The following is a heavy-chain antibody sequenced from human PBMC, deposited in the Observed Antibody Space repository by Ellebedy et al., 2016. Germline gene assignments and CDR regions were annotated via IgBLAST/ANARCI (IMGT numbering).Heavy chain of an antibody. CDR2: IYPGDSDT. D-gene: IGHD3-3*01. CDR1: GYSFTSYW. V-gene: IGHV5-51*01. Sequence: GESLKISCKGSGYSFTSYWIGWVRQMPGKGLEWMGIIYPGDSDTRYSPSFQGQVTISADKSISTAYLQWSSLKASDTAMYYCARHVGFWSGYYYYGMDVWGQGTTVTVSS. J-gene: IGHJ6*02. CDR3: ARHVGFWSGYYYYGMDV.